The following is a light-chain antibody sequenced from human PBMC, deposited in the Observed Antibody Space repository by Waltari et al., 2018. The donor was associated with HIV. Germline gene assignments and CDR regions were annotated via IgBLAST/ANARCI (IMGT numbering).Light chain of an antibody. V-gene: IGKV1-39*01. CDR2: AAS. CDR1: QSISSF. J-gene: IGKJ4*01. CDR3: QQIFSTPPT. Sequence: DIKLTQSPSSLSASVGDRVTITCRASQSISSFLNWYQQKPGKAPKVLIYAASSLQSGVPSRFSGSGSGTDFTLTISSLQPEDFATYYCQQIFSTPPTFGGGTKVEIK.